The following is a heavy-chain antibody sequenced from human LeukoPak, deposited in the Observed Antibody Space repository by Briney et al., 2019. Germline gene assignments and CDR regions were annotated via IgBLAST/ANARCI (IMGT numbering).Heavy chain of an antibody. D-gene: IGHD6-13*01. CDR3: ARADSSSWYGDY. V-gene: IGHV1-69*04. J-gene: IGHJ4*02. CDR2: IIPILGIA. CDR1: GGTFSSYA. Sequence: SVTVSCTASGGTFSSYAISWVRQAPGQGLAWMGRIIPILGIANYAQKFQGRVTITADKSTSTAYMELSSLRSEDTAVYYCARADSSSWYGDYWGQGTLVTVSS.